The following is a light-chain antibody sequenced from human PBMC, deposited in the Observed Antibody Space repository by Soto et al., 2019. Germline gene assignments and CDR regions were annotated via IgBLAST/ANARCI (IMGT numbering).Light chain of an antibody. J-gene: IGKJ4*01. CDR2: DVS. Sequence: EIVMTQSPATLSVSPGKRATLSCWASQSVSSNLAWYQQKPGQAPRLLIYDVSTRATGIPTRFSGSGSGTEFTLTISSLQSEDFAAYYCQQYNNWPLTLGGGTKVDIK. CDR3: QQYNNWPLT. V-gene: IGKV3D-15*01. CDR1: QSVSSN.